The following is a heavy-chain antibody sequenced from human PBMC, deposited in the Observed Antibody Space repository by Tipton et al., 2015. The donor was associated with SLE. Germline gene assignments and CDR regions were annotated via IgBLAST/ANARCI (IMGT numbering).Heavy chain of an antibody. CDR3: ARHVNWGLDY. V-gene: IGHV4-39*07. CDR2: IYSSGNT. CDR1: GGSIGSSSYY. Sequence: LRLSCTVSGGSIGSSSYYWDWVRQPSGKGLEWIGTIYSSGNTYYHPSLKSRVTISVDTSKNHFSLKLSSVTAADTAVYYCARHVNWGLDYWGQGTLVTVSS. D-gene: IGHD7-27*01. J-gene: IGHJ4*02.